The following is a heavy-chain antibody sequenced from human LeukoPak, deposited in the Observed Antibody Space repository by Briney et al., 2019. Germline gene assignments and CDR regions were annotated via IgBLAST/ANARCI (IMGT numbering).Heavy chain of an antibody. D-gene: IGHD7-27*01. CDR3: ARVGANWGFIDY. CDR2: MHYIGST. Sequence: SETLSLTCTVSGGSISSYYWSWIRQPPGKGLEWIGYMHYIGSTNYNPSLKSRVSISLDTSKNQFSLRLSSVTAADTAVYYCARVGANWGFIDYWGQGTLVTVSS. V-gene: IGHV4-59*01. CDR1: GGSISSYY. J-gene: IGHJ4*02.